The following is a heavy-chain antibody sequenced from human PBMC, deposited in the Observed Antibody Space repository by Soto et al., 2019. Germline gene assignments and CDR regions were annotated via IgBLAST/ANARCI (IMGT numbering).Heavy chain of an antibody. CDR3: ARGALGFDP. Sequence: EVQVVESGGGLVQPGGSLRLSCAASGFTFSRYDMHWVRQATGRGLEWVSGIGTSGDTYYAGSVKGRFTISRENAKTAVYLQMNSLRAGDTAVDYCARGALGFDPWGQGTLVAVSS. J-gene: IGHJ5*02. V-gene: IGHV3-13*04. CDR2: IGTSGDT. CDR1: GFTFSRYD. D-gene: IGHD6-6*01.